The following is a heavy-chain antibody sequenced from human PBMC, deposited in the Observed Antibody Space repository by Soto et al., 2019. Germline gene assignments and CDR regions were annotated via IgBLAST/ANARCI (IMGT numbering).Heavy chain of an antibody. CDR1: GFTFSSYW. D-gene: IGHD2-15*01. CDR3: ARDRSCSGGSCYYFDY. Sequence: EVQLVESGGGLVQPGGSLRLSCAASGFTFSSYWMSWVRQAPGKGLEWVANIKQDGSEKYYVDSVKGRFTISRDNAKNSLYLKRNGGRAEDTAVYYWARDRSCSGGSCYYFDYGGQGTLVTVSS. V-gene: IGHV3-7*01. J-gene: IGHJ4*02. CDR2: IKQDGSEK.